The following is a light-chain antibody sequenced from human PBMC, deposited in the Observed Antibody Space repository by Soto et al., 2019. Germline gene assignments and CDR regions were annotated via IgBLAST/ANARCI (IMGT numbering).Light chain of an antibody. CDR1: QSISGW. CDR2: GTS. Sequence: IQMTQSPSTLSASLGDRVTITCRASQSISGWLAGYQQKPGKAPKLLIYGTSNLQSGVPSRFSGNGSATDFTVTISGVQPDDVATYYCQQYSAYPLTFGGRTKVEI. CDR3: QQYSAYPLT. V-gene: IGKV1-5*03. J-gene: IGKJ4*02.